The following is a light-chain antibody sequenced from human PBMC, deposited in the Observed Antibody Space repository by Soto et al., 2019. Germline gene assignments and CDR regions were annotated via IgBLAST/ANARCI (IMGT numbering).Light chain of an antibody. J-gene: IGLJ3*02. CDR1: SPNIGNKY. V-gene: IGLV1-51*02. Sequence: QSVLTQPPSVSAAPGQKVTISCSGSSPNIGNKYVSWDQQIPGTAPKLLIYENDKRPSGIPDRFSGSKSGTSATLGITGLQTGDEADYYCGTCDTRFNGEVFGGGTKLTVL. CDR3: GTCDTRFNGEV. CDR2: END.